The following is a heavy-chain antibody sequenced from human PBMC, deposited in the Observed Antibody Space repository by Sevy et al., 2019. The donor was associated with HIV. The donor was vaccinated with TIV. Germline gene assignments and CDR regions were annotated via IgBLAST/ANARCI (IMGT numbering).Heavy chain of an antibody. CDR3: ARGGYYDSSGYYDFDY. D-gene: IGHD3-22*01. V-gene: IGHV3-48*02. CDR2: ISSSSSTI. J-gene: IGHJ4*02. Sequence: GGSLRLSCAASGFTFSSYSMNWVRQAPGKVLEWVSYISSSSSTIYYADSVKGRFTISRDNAKNSLYLQMNSLRDEDTAVYYCARGGYYDSSGYYDFDYWGQGTLVTVSS. CDR1: GFTFSSYS.